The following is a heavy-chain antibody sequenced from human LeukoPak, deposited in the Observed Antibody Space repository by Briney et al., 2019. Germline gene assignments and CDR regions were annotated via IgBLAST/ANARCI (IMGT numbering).Heavy chain of an antibody. J-gene: IGHJ4*02. D-gene: IGHD6-6*01. V-gene: IGHV5-51*01. CDR3: ASPTSIAARRYYFDY. CDR1: GYSFTSYW. CDR2: IYPGDSDT. Sequence: GESLKISCKGSGYSFTSYWIGWVRQMPGKGLEWMGIIYPGDSDTRYSPSFQGQVTISADKSISTAYLQWSSLKASDTAMYYCASPTSIAARRYYFDYWGQGTLVTVSS.